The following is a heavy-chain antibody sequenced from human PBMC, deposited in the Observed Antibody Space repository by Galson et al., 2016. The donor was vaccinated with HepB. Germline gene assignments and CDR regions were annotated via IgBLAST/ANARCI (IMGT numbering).Heavy chain of an antibody. V-gene: IGHV3-7*03. D-gene: IGHD1-14*01. J-gene: IGHJ6*02. Sequence: DSVKGRFTISRDNAKNTLYLQMNSLRAEDTAVYYCAKGPTGYYSYGMDVWGQGTTVTVSS. CDR3: AKGPTGYYSYGMDV.